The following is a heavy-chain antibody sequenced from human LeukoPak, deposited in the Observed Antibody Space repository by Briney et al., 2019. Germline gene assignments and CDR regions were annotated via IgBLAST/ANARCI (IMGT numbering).Heavy chain of an antibody. D-gene: IGHD2-15*01. J-gene: IGHJ3*02. Sequence: GGSLRLSCADSGFTFSSYTINWVCQAPGKGLEWVSSISSSSTYIFFADSVKGRFTISRDNAKNSLYLQMNSLRDEDTALYYCARDVGDGFDIWGQATMVTVSS. CDR3: ARDVGDGFDI. CDR2: ISSSSTYI. V-gene: IGHV3-21*01. CDR1: GFTFSSYT.